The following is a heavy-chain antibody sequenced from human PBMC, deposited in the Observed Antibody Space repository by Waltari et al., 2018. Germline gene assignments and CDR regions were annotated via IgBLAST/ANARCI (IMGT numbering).Heavy chain of an antibody. J-gene: IGHJ4*02. V-gene: IGHV3-74*01. CDR1: GFTFSNHW. D-gene: IGHD1-1*01. Sequence: EVQLVESGGGLVQPGGSLRLSCAASGFTFSNHWMHWVRQVPGKELVWVSNSEKDGSITYYEDTVKGRFTMSRDNGKNTVYLQMNSLRAEDTGVYYCVRGWNGLDHWGQGTLVTVSS. CDR2: SEKDGSIT. CDR3: VRGWNGLDH.